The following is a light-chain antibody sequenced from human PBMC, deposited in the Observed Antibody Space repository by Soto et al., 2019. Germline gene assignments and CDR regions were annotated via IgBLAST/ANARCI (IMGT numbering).Light chain of an antibody. Sequence: IQMTHSPSTLSASVGDRVTITCRASQNINSWLAWYQQRPGKAPKLLIYDASSLESGVPSRFSGSGSGTDFTLTISSLQPEDFATYYCQQSYSTPSTFGQGTRLEIK. J-gene: IGKJ5*01. V-gene: IGKV1-39*01. CDR1: QNINSW. CDR2: DAS. CDR3: QQSYSTPST.